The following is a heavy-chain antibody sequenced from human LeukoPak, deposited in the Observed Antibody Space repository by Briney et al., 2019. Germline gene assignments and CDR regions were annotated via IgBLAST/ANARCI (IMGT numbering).Heavy chain of an antibody. V-gene: IGHV3-15*07. J-gene: IGHJ3*02. CDR1: GFTFSSTW. CDR3: TTGGDVIVAGTRAFDI. D-gene: IGHD5-12*01. Sequence: GGSLRFSCAASGFTFSSTWMNWVRQAPGKGLEWVGRIKSAIDGGATDYAAPVQGRFTISRDDTQATLYLQMNGLRTEDTAVYYCTTGGDVIVAGTRAFDIWGQGTMVTVSS. CDR2: IKSAIDGGAT.